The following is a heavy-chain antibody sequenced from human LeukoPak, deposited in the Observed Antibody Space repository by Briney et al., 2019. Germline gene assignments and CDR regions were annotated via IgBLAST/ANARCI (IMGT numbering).Heavy chain of an antibody. D-gene: IGHD1-1*01. J-gene: IGHJ6*03. CDR2: IIPIFGTA. CDR3: ASGTTIYYYCMDV. CDR1: GGTFSSYA. V-gene: IGHV1-69*13. Sequence: ASVKVSCKASGGTFSSYAISWVRQAPGQGLEWMGGIIPIFGTANYAQKFQGRVTITADESTSTAYMELSSLRSEDTAVYYCASGTTIYYYCMDVWGKGTTVTVSS.